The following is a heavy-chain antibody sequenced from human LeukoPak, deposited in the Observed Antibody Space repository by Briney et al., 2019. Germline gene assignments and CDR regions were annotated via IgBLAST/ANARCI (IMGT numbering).Heavy chain of an antibody. J-gene: IGHJ4*02. CDR2: INHSGST. V-gene: IGHV4-34*01. CDR3: ARGRAPARNFDY. D-gene: IGHD6-6*01. Sequence: PSETLSLTCAVYGGSFSGYYWSWIRQPPGEGLEWIGEINHSGSTNYNPSLKSRVTISVDTSKNQFSLKLSSVTAADTAVYYCARGRAPARNFDYWGQGTLVTVSS. CDR1: GGSFSGYY.